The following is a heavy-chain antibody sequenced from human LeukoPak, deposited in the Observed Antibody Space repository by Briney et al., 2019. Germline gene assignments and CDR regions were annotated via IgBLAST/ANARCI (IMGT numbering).Heavy chain of an antibody. CDR2: INHSGST. Sequence: SETLSLTCAVYGGSFSGYYWSWIRQPPGKGLEWIGEINHSGSTNYNPSLKSRVNISLNTSKNQFSLNLTSVTAADTAVYYCARAPLYHYDSNGYLFDYWGQGTLVTVSS. V-gene: IGHV4-34*01. J-gene: IGHJ4*02. CDR1: GGSFSGYY. D-gene: IGHD3-22*01. CDR3: ARAPLYHYDSNGYLFDY.